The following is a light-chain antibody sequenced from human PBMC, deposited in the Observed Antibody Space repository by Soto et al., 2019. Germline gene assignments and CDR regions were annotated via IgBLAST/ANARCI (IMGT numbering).Light chain of an antibody. V-gene: IGKV3-20*01. Sequence: EIVLTQSPGTLSLSPGERATLSCRASQTLSINSLAWYQQKLGQPPRLLIYAASTRATDIPERFSGGGSGTDFTLSISSLEPDDFALYYCQQYDASPLTFGPGTTVEIK. CDR3: QQYDASPLT. CDR1: QTLSINS. J-gene: IGKJ3*01. CDR2: AAS.